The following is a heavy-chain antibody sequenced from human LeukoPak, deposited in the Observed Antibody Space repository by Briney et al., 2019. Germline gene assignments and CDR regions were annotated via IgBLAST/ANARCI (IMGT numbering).Heavy chain of an antibody. D-gene: IGHD6-19*01. CDR1: GFPFSNAW. V-gene: IGHV3-15*01. CDR3: TRDYSSGWPRDAFDI. CDR2: LKSKNDGGTT. Sequence: GGSLRLSCAASGFPFSNAWMNWVRQAPGKGLEWVGRLKSKNDGGTTDYATPVKGRFTISRDDSGNTLYLQMNSLKTEDTAVYYCTRDYSSGWPRDAFDIWGQGTMVTVSS. J-gene: IGHJ3*02.